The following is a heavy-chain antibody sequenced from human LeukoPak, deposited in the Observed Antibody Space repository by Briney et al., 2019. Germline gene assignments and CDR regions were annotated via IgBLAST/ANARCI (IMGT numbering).Heavy chain of an antibody. CDR3: AREIDYGDYSDAFEI. J-gene: IGHJ3*02. CDR2: VYTSGST. CDR1: GGSISSGSYY. Sequence: SETLSLTCTVSGGSISSGSYYWNWIRQPAGKGLEWIGRVYTSGSTNYNPSLKRRVTISVDTSKNQFLLKPSSVTAADTAVYYCAREIDYGDYSDAFEIWGQGTLVTASS. D-gene: IGHD4-17*01. V-gene: IGHV4-61*02.